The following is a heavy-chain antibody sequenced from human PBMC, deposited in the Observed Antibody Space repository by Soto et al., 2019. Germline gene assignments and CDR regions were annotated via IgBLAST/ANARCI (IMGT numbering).Heavy chain of an antibody. Sequence: EVQLVESGGGLVQPGGSLRLSCAASGFTVSSNYMSWVRQAPGKGLEWVSVIYSGGSTYYADSVKGRFTISRDNSKNTLYLQMNSLRAEDTSVYYCASWVTDCSGGSCLYRNYYYYMDVWGKGTTVTVSS. CDR2: IYSGGST. V-gene: IGHV3-66*01. CDR3: ASWVTDCSGGSCLYRNYYYYMDV. J-gene: IGHJ6*03. CDR1: GFTVSSNY. D-gene: IGHD2-15*01.